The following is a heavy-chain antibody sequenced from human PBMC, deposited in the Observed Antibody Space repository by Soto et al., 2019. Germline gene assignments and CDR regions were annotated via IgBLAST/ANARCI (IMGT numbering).Heavy chain of an antibody. V-gene: IGHV4-34*01. CDR3: ARDKITGLFDY. CDR2: INHSGST. Sequence: QVQLQQWGAGLLKPSETLSLTRAVYGGSFSGYYWTWIRQPPGTGLEWIGEINHSGSTNYNPSLKSRVTISVDPSKNQFSLKLTSVTAADTAVYYCARDKITGLFDYWGQGTLVTVSS. J-gene: IGHJ4*02. D-gene: IGHD2-8*02. CDR1: GGSFSGYY.